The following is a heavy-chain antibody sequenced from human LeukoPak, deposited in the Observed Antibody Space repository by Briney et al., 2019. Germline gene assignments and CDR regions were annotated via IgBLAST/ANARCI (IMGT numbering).Heavy chain of an antibody. D-gene: IGHD3-22*01. CDR2: ISSSGSTI. Sequence: PGGSLRLSCAASGFAFSSYEMNWVRQAPGKGLEWVSYISSSGSTIYYADSVKGRFTISRDNAKNSLYLQMNSLRAEDTAVYYCARERYYYDSSGYYFYDYWGQGTLVTVSS. CDR1: GFAFSSYE. CDR3: ARERYYYDSSGYYFYDY. J-gene: IGHJ4*02. V-gene: IGHV3-48*03.